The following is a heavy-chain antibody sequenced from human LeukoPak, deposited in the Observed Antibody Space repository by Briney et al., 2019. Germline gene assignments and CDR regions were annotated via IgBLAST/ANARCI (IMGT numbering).Heavy chain of an antibody. CDR3: ARGDRGSHGTMDY. CDR1: GGSISSGDYY. CDR2: IYYSGST. Sequence: PSQTLSLTCTVSGGSISSGDYYWSWIRQPPGKGLEWIGYIYYSGSTYYNPSLKSRVTISVDTSKNQFSLKLSSVTAADTAVYYCARGDRGSHGTMDYWGQGTLVTVSS. D-gene: IGHD1-26*01. J-gene: IGHJ4*02. V-gene: IGHV4-30-4*01.